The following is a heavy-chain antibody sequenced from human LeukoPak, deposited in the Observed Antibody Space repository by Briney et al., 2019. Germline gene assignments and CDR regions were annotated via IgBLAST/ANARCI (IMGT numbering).Heavy chain of an antibody. J-gene: IGHJ3*02. Sequence: ASVKVSCKASGYTFTGYYMHWVRQAPGQGLEWMGWINPNSGGTNYAQKFQGRVTMTRDTSISTAYMDLSRLRSDDTAVYYCARTDFIAADAFDIWGQGTMVTVSS. V-gene: IGHV1-2*02. D-gene: IGHD6-13*01. CDR2: INPNSGGT. CDR1: GYTFTGYY. CDR3: ARTDFIAADAFDI.